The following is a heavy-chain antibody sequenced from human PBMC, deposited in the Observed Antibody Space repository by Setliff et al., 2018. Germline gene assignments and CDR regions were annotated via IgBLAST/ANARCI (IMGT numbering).Heavy chain of an antibody. CDR2: TYYNGDA. Sequence: PSETLSLTCTVSGGSLRGNAIFWGWIRQPPGKGLEWFGSTYYNGDAYYNPSLKSRVTMSVDTSRNQFSLKLSSVTAADTAVYYCARHVGSRGRGYNYYYYMDVWGKGTTVTVSS. D-gene: IGHD3-10*01. J-gene: IGHJ6*03. CDR1: GGSLRGNAIF. CDR3: ARHVGSRGRGYNYYYYMDV. V-gene: IGHV4-39*01.